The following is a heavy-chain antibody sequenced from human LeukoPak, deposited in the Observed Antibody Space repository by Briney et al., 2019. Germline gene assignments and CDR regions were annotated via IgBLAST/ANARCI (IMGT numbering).Heavy chain of an antibody. J-gene: IGHJ4*02. CDR2: IFSGGTT. V-gene: IGHV3-53*04. D-gene: IGHD5-18*01. Sequence: PGGSLRLSCAASGFTVSSNYMSWVRQAPGKGLEWVSVIFSGGTTYCADSVKGRFTISRHNSENTLYLQMNSLRGEDTAVYYCARGVLGYSYGFDYWGQGTLVTVSS. CDR1: GFTVSSNY. CDR3: ARGVLGYSYGFDY.